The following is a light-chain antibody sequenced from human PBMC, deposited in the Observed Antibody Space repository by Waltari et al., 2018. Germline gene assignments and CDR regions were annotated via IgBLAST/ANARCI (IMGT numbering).Light chain of an antibody. CDR1: QDISNY. Sequence: DIQMTQSPSSLSASAGDRVTITCQASQDISNYLNWYQQQPGKAPKLLIYDASNLETGVPSRFSGSGSGTDFTFTISSLQPEDIATYYCQQYDNLLTFGGGTKVEIK. CDR3: QQYDNLLT. CDR2: DAS. V-gene: IGKV1-33*01. J-gene: IGKJ4*01.